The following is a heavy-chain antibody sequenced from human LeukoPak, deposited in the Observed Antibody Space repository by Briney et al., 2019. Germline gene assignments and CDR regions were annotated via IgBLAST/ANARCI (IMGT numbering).Heavy chain of an antibody. CDR1: GGSFSGYY. Sequence: SETLSLTCAVYGGSFSGYYWSWIRQPPGKGLEWIGEINHSGSTNYNPSLKSRVTISVDTSKNQFSLKLSSVTAADTAVYYCASQDSSGYYPSPYFDYWGQGTLVTVSS. D-gene: IGHD3-22*01. J-gene: IGHJ4*02. CDR2: INHSGST. CDR3: ASQDSSGYYPSPYFDY. V-gene: IGHV4-34*01.